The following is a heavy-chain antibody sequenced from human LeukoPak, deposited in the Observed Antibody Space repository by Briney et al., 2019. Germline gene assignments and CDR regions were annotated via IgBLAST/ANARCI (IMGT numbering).Heavy chain of an antibody. CDR3: ARDGGLRPRAPFNY. CDR1: GGTFSSYG. V-gene: IGHV1-69*13. D-gene: IGHD3-16*01. J-gene: IGHJ4*02. CDR2: IIPIFGTA. Sequence: SVKVSCKASGGTFSSYGISWVRQAPGQGLEWMGGIIPIFGTANYAQKFQGRVTITADESTSTAYMELSSLRSEDTAVYYCARDGGLRPRAPFNYWGQGTLVTVSS.